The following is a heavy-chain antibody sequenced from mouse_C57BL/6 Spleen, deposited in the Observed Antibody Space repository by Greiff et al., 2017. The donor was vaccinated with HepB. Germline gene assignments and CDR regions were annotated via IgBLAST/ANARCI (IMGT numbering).Heavy chain of an antibody. J-gene: IGHJ1*03. CDR1: GFSFNTYA. CDR3: VRNYGSSYGYFDV. V-gene: IGHV10-1*01. D-gene: IGHD1-1*01. CDR2: IRSKSNNYAT. Sequence: EVKLMESGGGLVQPKGSLKLSCAASGFSFNTYAMNWVRQAPGKGLEWVARIRSKSNNYATYYADSVKDRFTISRDDSESMLYLQMNNLKTEDTAMYYCVRNYGSSYGYFDVWGTGTTVTVSS.